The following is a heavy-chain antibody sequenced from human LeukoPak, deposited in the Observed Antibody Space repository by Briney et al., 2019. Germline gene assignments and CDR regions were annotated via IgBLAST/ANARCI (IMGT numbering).Heavy chain of an antibody. Sequence: GGSLRLSCASSVFTVSSNYMSSVRQAPGKGLEWVSVIYSGGSTYYADSVKGRFTISRDNSKNTLYLQMNSLRAEDTAVYYCARHRIGLAVAGDYYYYGMDVWGQGTTVTVSS. J-gene: IGHJ6*02. CDR2: IYSGGST. D-gene: IGHD6-19*01. CDR1: VFTVSSNY. CDR3: ARHRIGLAVAGDYYYYGMDV. V-gene: IGHV3-66*04.